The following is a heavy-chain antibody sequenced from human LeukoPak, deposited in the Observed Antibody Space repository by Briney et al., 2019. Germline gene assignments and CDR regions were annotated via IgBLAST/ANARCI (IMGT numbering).Heavy chain of an antibody. V-gene: IGHV1-8*03. J-gene: IGHJ6*03. CDR1: GYTFTSYD. CDR2: MNPNSGNT. CDR3: ARGGSYSDYYYYMDV. D-gene: IGHD1-26*01. Sequence: ASVTVSCKASGYTFTSYDINWVRQATGQGLEWMGWMNPNSGNTGYAQKFQGRVTITRNTSISTAYMELSSLRSEDTAVYYCARGGSYSDYYYYMDVWGKGTTVTVFS.